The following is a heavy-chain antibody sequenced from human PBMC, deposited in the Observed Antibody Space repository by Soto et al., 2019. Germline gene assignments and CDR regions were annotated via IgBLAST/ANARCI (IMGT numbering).Heavy chain of an antibody. D-gene: IGHD2-15*01. CDR2: IKHTGDA. CDR1: GDSIKTETW. Sequence: QVHLQESGPGLVKPSETLSLTCAVSGDSIKTETWWSWLRQLPGTGLEWIGAIKHTGDANANPALSSRLSVSGYRSKYQFFLNLRSVSAADTPVHLCARKRLLHRSESWGQGTLATVSS. CDR3: ARKRLLHRSES. V-gene: IGHV4-4*02. J-gene: IGHJ5*01.